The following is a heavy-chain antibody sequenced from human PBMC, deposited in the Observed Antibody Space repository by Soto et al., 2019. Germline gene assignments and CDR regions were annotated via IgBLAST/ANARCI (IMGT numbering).Heavy chain of an antibody. Sequence: QVQLQQCGAGLLKPSETLSLTCAVYGGSFSVYYWSWIRQPPGKGLEWLGEINHSGSTNYNPSLKSQVPISVDTSKNQFSLKLSSVTAADTAVYYCERGAYYGSGRSEHWGQGTLVTVSS. CDR2: INHSGST. V-gene: IGHV4-34*01. CDR1: GGSFSVYY. CDR3: ERGAYYGSGRSEH. J-gene: IGHJ1*01. D-gene: IGHD3-10*01.